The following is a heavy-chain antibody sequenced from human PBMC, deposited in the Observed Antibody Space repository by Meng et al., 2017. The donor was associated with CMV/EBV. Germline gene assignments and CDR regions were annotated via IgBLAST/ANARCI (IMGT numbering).Heavy chain of an antibody. CDR1: GFTFSDHY. CDR3: ARFHYYYGMDV. Sequence: GESLKISCAASGFTFSDHYMDWVRQAPGKGLEWVGRTRNKANSYTTEYAASVKGRFTISRDDSKNSLYLQMNSLNTEDTAVYYCARFHYYYGMDVWGQGTTVTVSS. CDR2: TRNKANSYTT. V-gene: IGHV3-72*01. J-gene: IGHJ6*02.